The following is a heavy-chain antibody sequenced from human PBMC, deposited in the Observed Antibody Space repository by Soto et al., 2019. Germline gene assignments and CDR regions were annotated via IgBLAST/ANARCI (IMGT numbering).Heavy chain of an antibody. CDR2: INTYNGNT. D-gene: IGHD3-16*01. J-gene: IGHJ6*01. CDR3: AMVDVYVTPSPQDV. Sequence: QVQLVQSGAEVKHPGASVQVSCKASGYTFTRYGIGWARQAPGQGLEWMGWINTYNGNTNYAQNVQGRVTLTTDTSTSTAYMELRSLRSSEPAIYDCAMVDVYVTPSPQDVW. V-gene: IGHV1-18*01. CDR1: GYTFTRYG.